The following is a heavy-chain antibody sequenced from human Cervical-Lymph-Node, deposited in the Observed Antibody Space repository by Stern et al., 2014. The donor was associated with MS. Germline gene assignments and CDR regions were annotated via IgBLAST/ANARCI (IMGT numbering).Heavy chain of an antibody. CDR3: TTSSSSVWFDP. V-gene: IGHV3-73*01. J-gene: IGHJ5*02. CDR1: GFTFSGSA. Sequence: EVHLVESGGGLVQPGGSLKLSCAASGFTFSGSAMHWVRQASGKGLEWVGRIRSKANNYATAYTASVKGRFTISRDDSKNTAYLQMNSLKTEDTAVYYCTTSSSSVWFDPWGQGTLVTVS. D-gene: IGHD6-6*01. CDR2: IRSKANNYAT.